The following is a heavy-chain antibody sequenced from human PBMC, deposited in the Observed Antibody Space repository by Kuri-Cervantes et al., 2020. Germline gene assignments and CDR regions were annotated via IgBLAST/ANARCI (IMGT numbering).Heavy chain of an antibody. CDR3: ARDDYSNQFDY. D-gene: IGHD4-11*01. CDR2: ITSSGSTI. CDR1: GFTVSSKY. Sequence: GGSLRLSCAASGFTVSSKYMSWVRQAPGKGLEWVSYITSSGSTIYYADSVKGRFTISRDNAKNSLYLQMNSLRAEDTAVYYCARDDYSNQFDYWGQGTLVTVSS. J-gene: IGHJ4*02. V-gene: IGHV3-48*03.